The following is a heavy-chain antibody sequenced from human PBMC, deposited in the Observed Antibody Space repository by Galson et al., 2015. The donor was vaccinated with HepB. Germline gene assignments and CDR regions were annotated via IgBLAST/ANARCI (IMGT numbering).Heavy chain of an antibody. D-gene: IGHD3-22*01. CDR2: IYYSGST. CDR1: GGSISSYY. CDR3: ARGPGAPYYYDSSGPLDY. V-gene: IGHV4-59*08. J-gene: IGHJ4*02. Sequence: LSLTCTFSGGSISSYYWSWIRQPPGKGLAWIGYIYYSGSTNYNPSLKSRVTISVDTSKNQFSLKLSSVTVADTAVYYCARGPGAPYYYDSSGPLDYWGQGTLVTVSS.